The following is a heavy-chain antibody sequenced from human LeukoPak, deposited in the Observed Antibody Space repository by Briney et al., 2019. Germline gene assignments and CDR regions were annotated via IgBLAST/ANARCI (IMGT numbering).Heavy chain of an antibody. D-gene: IGHD3-3*01. CDR1: GFTFSTYA. CDR2: ISGSGDST. J-gene: IGHJ4*02. V-gene: IGHV3-23*01. CDR3: AKHYSDFWSGLDY. Sequence: GGSLRLSCAASGFTFSTYAMSWVRQAPGKGLEWVSGISGSGDSTYYADSVKGRFTISRDNSKNTLFLQMNSLRAEDTAVYCCAKHYSDFWSGLDYWGQGTLVTVSS.